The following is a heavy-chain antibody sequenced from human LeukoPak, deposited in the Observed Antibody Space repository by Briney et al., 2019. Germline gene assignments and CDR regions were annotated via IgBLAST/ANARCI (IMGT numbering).Heavy chain of an antibody. CDR2: IYYSGST. V-gene: IGHV4-61*05. J-gene: IGHJ3*02. Sequence: PSETLSLTCTVSGGSISSSSYYWGWIRQPPGKGLEWIGYIYYSGSTNYNPSLKSRVTISVDTSKNQFSLKLSSVTAADTAVYYCARSEYYYDSSGYYPDAFDIWGQGTMVTVSS. CDR1: GGSISSSSYY. D-gene: IGHD3-22*01. CDR3: ARSEYYYDSSGYYPDAFDI.